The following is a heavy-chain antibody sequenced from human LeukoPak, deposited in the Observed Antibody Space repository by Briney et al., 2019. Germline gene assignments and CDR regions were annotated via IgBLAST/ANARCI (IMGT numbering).Heavy chain of an antibody. V-gene: IGHV3-23*01. J-gene: IGHJ6*02. CDR2: LGRTGEYK. Sequence: PGGSLRLSCSASGFTYTDYSMSWVRQVPGKGLEWVSGLGRTGEYKYYADSVKGRFTISRDNSNDMVFLQMNSLRAEDTAIYYCVKDRSCGTCQPMDAWGQGTTV. CDR3: VKDRSCGTCQPMDA. CDR1: GFTYTDYS. D-gene: IGHD2-21*01.